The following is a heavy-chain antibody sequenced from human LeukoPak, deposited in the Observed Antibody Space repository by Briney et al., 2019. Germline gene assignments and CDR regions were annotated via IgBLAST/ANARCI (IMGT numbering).Heavy chain of an antibody. CDR2: IYPADSDT. J-gene: IGHJ6*02. D-gene: IGHD6-19*01. V-gene: IGHV5-51*01. CDR3: ARLTVAGVYNYYYGMDI. Sequence: GESLKISCKGSEYRFTNYWIGWVRQMPGKGLEWMGIIYPADSDTRYSPSFQGQVTISVDKSISTAYLQWSGLMASDTAIYYCARLTVAGVYNYYYGMDIWGQGTTVTVSS. CDR1: EYRFTNYW.